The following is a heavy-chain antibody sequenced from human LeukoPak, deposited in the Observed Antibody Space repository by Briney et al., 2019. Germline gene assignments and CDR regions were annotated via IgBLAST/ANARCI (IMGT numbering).Heavy chain of an antibody. Sequence: ASVKVSCKASGGTFSSYAISWVRQAPGQGLEWMGRIIPIFGIANYAQKFQGRVTITADKSTSTAYMELSSLRSEDTAVYYCARDSYESSGYYPAESDYWGQGTLVTVSS. CDR2: IIPIFGIA. CDR1: GGTFSSYA. J-gene: IGHJ4*02. CDR3: ARDSYESSGYYPAESDY. V-gene: IGHV1-69*04. D-gene: IGHD3-22*01.